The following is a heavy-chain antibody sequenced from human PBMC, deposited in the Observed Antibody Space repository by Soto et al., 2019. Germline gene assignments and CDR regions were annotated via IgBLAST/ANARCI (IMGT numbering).Heavy chain of an antibody. V-gene: IGHV4-30-4*01. CDR3: ARGLVIRPYYYHGMDV. Sequence: QVQLQESGPGLVQRSQTLSLTCTVSGGSISSGDYFGSWISQSPRKGLEWIGYISSSGSTYYNPYLKSRVSVSRDTSKNQFSLKLSSVTTTDTAVYYCARGLVIRPYYYHGMDVWGQGTTVNVSS. D-gene: IGHD3-9*01. J-gene: IGHJ6*02. CDR2: ISSSGST. CDR1: GGSISSGDYF.